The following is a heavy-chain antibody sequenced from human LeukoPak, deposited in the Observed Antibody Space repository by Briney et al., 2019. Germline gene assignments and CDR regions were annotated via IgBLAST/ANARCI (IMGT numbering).Heavy chain of an antibody. Sequence: GGSLRLSCAASGFTFSSYGMHWVRQAPGKGLEWVAFKRYDGSNKYYADSVKGRFTISRDNSKNTLYLQMNSLRAEDTAVYFCAKAAATATDYFDYWGQGTLVTVSS. D-gene: IGHD2-21*02. J-gene: IGHJ4*02. CDR3: AKAAATATDYFDY. CDR1: GFTFSSYG. CDR2: KRYDGSNK. V-gene: IGHV3-30*02.